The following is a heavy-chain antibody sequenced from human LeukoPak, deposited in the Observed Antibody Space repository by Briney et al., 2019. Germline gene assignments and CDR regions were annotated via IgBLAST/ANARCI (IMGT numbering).Heavy chain of an antibody. J-gene: IGHJ4*02. CDR1: GFTFSNYW. CDR2: ISSSSSYI. CDR3: ARDNWIEAHYFDY. Sequence: GGSLRLSCAASGFTFSNYWMNWVRQAPGKGLEWVSSISSSSSYIYYADSVKGRFTIPRDNARNSLYLQMNSLRAEDTAVYYCARDNWIEAHYFDYWGQGTLVTVSS. D-gene: IGHD1-20*01. V-gene: IGHV3-21*01.